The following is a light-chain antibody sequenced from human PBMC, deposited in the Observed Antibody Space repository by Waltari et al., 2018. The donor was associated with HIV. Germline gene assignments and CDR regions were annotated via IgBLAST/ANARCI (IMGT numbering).Light chain of an antibody. CDR1: ISNIGNNY. CDR2: KDN. V-gene: IGLV1-47*01. Sequence: QSVLTQPPSASGTPGQRVTISCSGGISNIGNNYVYWYQQVPGTAPKLLVYKDNQRPSGVPDRFAASESGSSASLAISGLRSEDEADYYGVSWDVSLSGWVFGGGTKLTV. J-gene: IGLJ3*02. CDR3: VSWDVSLSGWV.